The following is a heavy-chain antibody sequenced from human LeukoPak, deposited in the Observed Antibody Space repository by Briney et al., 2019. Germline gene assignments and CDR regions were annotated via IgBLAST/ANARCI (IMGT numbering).Heavy chain of an antibody. V-gene: IGHV5-51*01. CDR2: IYPGDSDS. D-gene: IGHD4-17*01. Sequence: KVSCKASGYTFTSYDINWVRQMPGKGLEWMGIIYPGDSDSRYSPSFQGQVTISVDKSISTAYLQWSSLRASDTAMYYCARSMTTVTPFDYWGQGTLVTVSS. CDR3: ARSMTTVTPFDY. CDR1: GYTFTSYD. J-gene: IGHJ4*02.